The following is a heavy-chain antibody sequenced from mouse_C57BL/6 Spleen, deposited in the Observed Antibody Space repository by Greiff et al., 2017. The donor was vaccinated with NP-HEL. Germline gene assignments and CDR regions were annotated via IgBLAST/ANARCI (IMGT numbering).Heavy chain of an antibody. CDR3: ARQGASSYLYAMDY. CDR2: INPSNGGT. D-gene: IGHD1-1*01. V-gene: IGHV1-53*01. CDR1: GYTFTSYW. Sequence: VQLKESGTELVKPGASVKLSCKASGYTFTSYWMHWVKQRPGQGLEWIGNINPSNGGTNYNEKFKSKATLTVDKSSSTAYMQLSSLTSEDSAVYYCARQGASSYLYAMDYWGQGTSVTVSS. J-gene: IGHJ4*01.